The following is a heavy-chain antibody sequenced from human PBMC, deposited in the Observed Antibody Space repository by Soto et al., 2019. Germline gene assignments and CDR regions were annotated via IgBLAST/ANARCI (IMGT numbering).Heavy chain of an antibody. V-gene: IGHV3-64D*06. CDR2: ISSNGGST. J-gene: IGHJ4*02. CDR3: VKDLTGIAVASRFDY. CDR1: GFTFSSYA. D-gene: IGHD6-19*01. Sequence: GGSLRLSCSASGFTFSSYAMHWVRQAPGKGLEYVSAISSNGGSTYYADSVKGRFTISRDNSKNTLYLQMSSLRAEDTAVYYCVKDLTGIAVASRFDYWGQGTLVTVSS.